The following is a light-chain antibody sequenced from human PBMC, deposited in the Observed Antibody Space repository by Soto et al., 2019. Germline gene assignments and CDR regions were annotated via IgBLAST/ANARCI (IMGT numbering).Light chain of an antibody. Sequence: QSALTQPRSVSGSPGQSVTISCTGTSSDVGGYNYVSWYQQHPGKAPKLMIYDVSKRPSGVPDRFSGSKSGNTASLTISGLQAEYEADYYCCSYAGSYPPHYVFGTGTKLTVL. CDR3: CSYAGSYPPHYV. CDR1: SSDVGGYNY. V-gene: IGLV2-11*01. CDR2: DVS. J-gene: IGLJ1*01.